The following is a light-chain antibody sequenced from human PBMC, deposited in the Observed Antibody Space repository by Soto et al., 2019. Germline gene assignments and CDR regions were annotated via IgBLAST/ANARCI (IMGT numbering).Light chain of an antibody. CDR3: QQYGSSPIT. V-gene: IGKV3-20*01. CDR2: GAS. CDR1: QSVSNTY. Sequence: EIVLTQSPGTLSLSPGDTATLSCRASQSVSNTYLAWYQQKPGQAPRLLIYGASSRATGFPDRFSGSGSGADFTLTISRLEPEDFGVYYCQQYGSSPITFGQGTRLEIK. J-gene: IGKJ5*01.